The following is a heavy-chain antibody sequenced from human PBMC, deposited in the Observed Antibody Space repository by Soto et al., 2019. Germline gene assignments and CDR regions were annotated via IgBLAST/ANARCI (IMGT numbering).Heavy chain of an antibody. J-gene: IGHJ4*02. D-gene: IGHD5-12*01. CDR1: GGSISSGGYY. V-gene: IGHV4-31*03. CDR2: IYYSGST. Sequence: SETLSLTCTVSGGSISSGGYYWSWIRQHPGKGLEWIGYIYYSGSTYYNPSLKSRVTISVDTSKNQFSLKLSYVTAADTAVYYWARGAVDIVATINFDYWGQGTLVTVSS. CDR3: ARGAVDIVATINFDY.